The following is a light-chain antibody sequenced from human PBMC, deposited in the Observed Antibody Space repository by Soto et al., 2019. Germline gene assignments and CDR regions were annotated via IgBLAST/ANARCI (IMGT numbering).Light chain of an antibody. Sequence: DIVMTQSPATLSVSPGERATITCRASESVSSNLAWYQQKPGQAPRLLIYDASTRATGIPARFSGSGSGTAFTITISSLQSEDFAVNYCQQYNNWSPWTFGRGTKVEVK. V-gene: IGKV3-15*01. CDR3: QQYNNWSPWT. CDR2: DAS. J-gene: IGKJ1*01. CDR1: ESVSSN.